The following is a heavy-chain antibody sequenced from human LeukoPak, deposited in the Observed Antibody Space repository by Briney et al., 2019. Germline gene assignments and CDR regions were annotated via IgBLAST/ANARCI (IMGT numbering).Heavy chain of an antibody. CDR1: GGSISSYY. CDR3: ARGKGASSLGYFDL. J-gene: IGHJ2*01. CDR2: IYYSGST. Sequence: PSETLSLTCTVSGGSISSYYWSWIRQPPGKGLEWIGYIYYSGSTNYNPSLKSRVTISVDTSKNQFSLKLSSVTAADTAVYYCARGKGASSLGYFDLWGRGTLVTVSS. D-gene: IGHD6-13*01. V-gene: IGHV4-59*01.